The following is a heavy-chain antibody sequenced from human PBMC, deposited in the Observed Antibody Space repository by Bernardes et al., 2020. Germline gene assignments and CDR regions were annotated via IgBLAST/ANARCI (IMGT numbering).Heavy chain of an antibody. J-gene: IGHJ4*02. CDR3: ARDPSPGSGSYPFDY. D-gene: IGHD3-10*01. Sequence: GGSLRLSCAASGFTFSSYWMSWVRQAPGKGLEWVANIKQDGSEKYYVDSVKGRFTISRDNAKNSLYLQMNSLRAEDTAVYYCARDPSPGSGSYPFDYWGQGTLVTVSS. CDR1: GFTFSSYW. CDR2: IKQDGSEK. V-gene: IGHV3-7*01.